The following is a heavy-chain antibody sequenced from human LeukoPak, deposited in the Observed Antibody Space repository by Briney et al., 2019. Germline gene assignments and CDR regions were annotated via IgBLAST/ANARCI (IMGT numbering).Heavy chain of an antibody. J-gene: IGHJ3*02. CDR1: GGSISSSSYY. CDR3: ASSPEGGYCSSTSCYGAFDI. D-gene: IGHD2-2*01. CDR2: NYYSGST. V-gene: IGHV4-39*01. Sequence: SETLSLTCTVSGGSISSSSYYWGWIRQPPGKGLEWIGSNYYSGSTYYNPSLKSRVTISVDTSKNQFSLKLSSVTAADTAVYYCASSPEGGYCSSTSCYGAFDIWGQGTMVTVSS.